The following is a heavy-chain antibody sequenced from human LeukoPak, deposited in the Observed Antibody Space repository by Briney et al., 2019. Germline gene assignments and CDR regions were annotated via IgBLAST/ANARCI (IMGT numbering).Heavy chain of an antibody. CDR2: ISWNSASV. Sequence: SPRLSREAPGFTVDDYGMDWGREAPGKGLGGVSTISWNSASVGYVDSVKGRFTISRDNAKKTLYLQMNSLRPEDTALYYCAKDYGYSSSWYDYWGQGTLVTVSS. D-gene: IGHD6-13*01. CDR3: AKDYGYSSSWYDY. J-gene: IGHJ4*02. V-gene: IGHV3-9*01. CDR1: GFTVDDYG.